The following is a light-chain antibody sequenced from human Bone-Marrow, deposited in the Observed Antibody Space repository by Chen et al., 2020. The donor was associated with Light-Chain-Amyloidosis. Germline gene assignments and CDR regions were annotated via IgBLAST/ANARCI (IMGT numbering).Light chain of an antibody. CDR1: NIGSAS. V-gene: IGLV3-21*02. CDR3: QVWDRSSDRPV. Sequence: SYVLTQPSSVSVATGQTATMACGGNNIGSASVHWYQQTPGQAPLLVVYDDSDRPSGIPERLSGSNSGNTATLTISRVEDGDEADYYCQVWDRSSDRPVFGGGTKLTVL. CDR2: DDS. J-gene: IGLJ3*02.